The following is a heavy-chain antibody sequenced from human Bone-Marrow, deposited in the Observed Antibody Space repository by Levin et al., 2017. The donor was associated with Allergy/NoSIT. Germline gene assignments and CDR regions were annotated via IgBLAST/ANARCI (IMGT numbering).Heavy chain of an antibody. Sequence: PGGSLRLSCAASGFTFSNYGMHWVRQAPGEGLEWVTYISYDGNDKYYADSAKGRFTISRDNSKNTLYLQMNSLRAEDTAVYYCAKRLENYSGSGTYYYYGMDVWGQGTTVTVSS. V-gene: IGHV3-30*18. J-gene: IGHJ6*02. D-gene: IGHD3-10*01. CDR2: ISYDGNDK. CDR1: GFTFSNYG. CDR3: AKRLENYSGSGTYYYYGMDV.